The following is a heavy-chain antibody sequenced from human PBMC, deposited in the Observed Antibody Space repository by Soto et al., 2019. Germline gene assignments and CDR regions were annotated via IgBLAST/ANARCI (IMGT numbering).Heavy chain of an antibody. Sequence: EVQLLESGGGLVQPGGSLRLSCAASGFTFSSYAMSWVRQAPGKGLEWVSDVTGSGGTTYYADSVKGRFTISRDNSKNTLYLQMNSLRAEDTVVYYCAKRYGSTWYYFDYWGQGTLVTVCS. CDR2: VTGSGGTT. CDR3: AKRYGSTWYYFDY. J-gene: IGHJ4*02. CDR1: GFTFSSYA. V-gene: IGHV3-23*01. D-gene: IGHD6-13*01.